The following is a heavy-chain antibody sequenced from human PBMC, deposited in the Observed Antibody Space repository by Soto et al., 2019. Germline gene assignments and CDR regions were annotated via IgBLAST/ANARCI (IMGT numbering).Heavy chain of an antibody. CDR1: GGSISGDYYH. V-gene: IGHV4-30-4*08. J-gene: IGHJ6*02. Sequence: QVQLQQSGPGLVKPSQTLSLTCTVSGGSISGDYYHWTWIRQSPEKGLEWIGYIHHSGSILYNPSLTSRLTISVDTSKNQFSLPLSSVTAADTTVYFWAREDDGGDTLDVWGQGTTVTVSS. CDR2: IHHSGSI. D-gene: IGHD2-21*02. CDR3: AREDDGGDTLDV.